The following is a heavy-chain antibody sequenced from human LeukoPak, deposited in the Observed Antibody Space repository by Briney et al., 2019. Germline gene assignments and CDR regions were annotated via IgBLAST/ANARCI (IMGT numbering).Heavy chain of an antibody. CDR1: GGSISSYY. J-gene: IGHJ3*02. Sequence: PSQTLSPTWTVSGGSISSYYCSWIRHPPGNGLECIGYIYNSGSTNYNPSLKSRVSISVDTSKNQFSLKLSSVTAADTAVYYCARSAIDAFDIWGQGTMVTVSS. V-gene: IGHV4-59*08. CDR2: IYNSGST. D-gene: IGHD6-25*01. CDR3: ARSAIDAFDI.